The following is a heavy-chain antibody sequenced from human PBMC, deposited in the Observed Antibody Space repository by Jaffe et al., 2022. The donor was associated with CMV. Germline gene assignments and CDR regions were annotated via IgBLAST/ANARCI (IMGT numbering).Heavy chain of an antibody. CDR1: GGTFSSYA. CDR2: IIPIFGTA. J-gene: IGHJ4*02. CDR3: ARARSIAARYYFDY. Sequence: QVQLVQSGAEVKKPGSSVKVSCKASGGTFSSYAISWVRQAPGQGLEWMGGIIPIFGTANYAQKFQGRVTITADESTSTAYMELSSLRSEDTAVYYCARARSIAARYYFDYWGQGTLVTVSS. D-gene: IGHD6-6*01. V-gene: IGHV1-69*01.